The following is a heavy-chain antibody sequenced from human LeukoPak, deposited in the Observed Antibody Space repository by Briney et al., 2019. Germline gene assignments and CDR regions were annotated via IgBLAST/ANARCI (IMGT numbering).Heavy chain of an antibody. CDR1: GDSFTSSSHH. Sequence: SETLSLTCTVSGDSFTSSSHHWGWIRQSPGKGLEWIGSLYSGRTTYYNPTLNSRVTISLVTSKNQFSLQLNSVTAADTAIYYCVRHDGRGGNTMGALDSWGQGSLVTVSP. CDR3: VRHDGRGGNTMGALDS. D-gene: IGHD3-3*01. J-gene: IGHJ4*02. V-gene: IGHV4-39*01. CDR2: LYSGRTT.